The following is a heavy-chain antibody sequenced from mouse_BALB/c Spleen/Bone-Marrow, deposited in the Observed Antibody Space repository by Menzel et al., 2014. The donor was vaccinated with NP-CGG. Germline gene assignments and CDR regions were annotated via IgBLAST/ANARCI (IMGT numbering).Heavy chain of an antibody. J-gene: IGHJ4*01. CDR3: TRKLPAMDY. Sequence: VHVKQSGTVPARPGASVKMSCKASGYSFTTFWMHWVKQRPGQGLEWIGAIYPGNNDTSYNQKFKGKAKLTAVTSASTAYMELSSLTNEDSAVYYCTRKLPAMDYWGQGTSLTVSS. CDR2: IYPGNNDT. V-gene: IGHV1-5*01. D-gene: IGHD1-1*01. CDR1: GYSFTTFW.